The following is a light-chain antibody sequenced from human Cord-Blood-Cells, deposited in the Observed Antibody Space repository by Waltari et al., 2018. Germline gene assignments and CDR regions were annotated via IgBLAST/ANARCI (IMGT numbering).Light chain of an antibody. Sequence: QSALTQPASVSGSPGQSITISCTGTSSDVGGYNYVSWYQQHPGKAPKLMIYEVSNRPSGVSNGFAGSKSGNTASLTISGLQAEDEADYYCSSYTSSSTLWVFGGGTKLTVL. J-gene: IGLJ3*02. CDR2: EVS. V-gene: IGLV2-14*01. CDR3: SSYTSSSTLWV. CDR1: SSDVGGYNY.